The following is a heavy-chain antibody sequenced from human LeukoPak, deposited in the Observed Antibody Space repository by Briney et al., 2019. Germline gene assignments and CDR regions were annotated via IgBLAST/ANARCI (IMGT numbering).Heavy chain of an antibody. J-gene: IGHJ4*02. V-gene: IGHV3-53*01. CDR2: IYSGGST. CDR1: GFTVSSNY. D-gene: IGHD3-16*01. CDR3: ARVGREGGGYPHYFDN. Sequence: GGSLRLSCAASGFTVSSNYMSWVRQVPGKGLEWVSVIYSGGSTYYADSVKGRFTISRDNSKNTLYLQLNSLRAEDTAVYYCARVGREGGGYPHYFDNWGQGTLVTVSS.